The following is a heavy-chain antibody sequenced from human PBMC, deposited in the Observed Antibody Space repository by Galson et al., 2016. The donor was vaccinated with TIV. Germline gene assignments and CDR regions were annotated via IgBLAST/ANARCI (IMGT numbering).Heavy chain of an antibody. D-gene: IGHD3-22*01. CDR3: ARDRYYDARGYYYYYYGMDV. CDR2: IYGDGRT. CDR1: GFIVDDNY. J-gene: IGHJ6*02. V-gene: IGHV3-53*01. Sequence: SLRLSCAASGFIVDDNYMTWIRQAPGKGLEWVSVIYGDGRTYYTDSVRGRFTIPRDSSKNTLYLQMNSLRAEDTAVYYCARDRYYDARGYYYYYYGMDVWGQGTTVTVSS.